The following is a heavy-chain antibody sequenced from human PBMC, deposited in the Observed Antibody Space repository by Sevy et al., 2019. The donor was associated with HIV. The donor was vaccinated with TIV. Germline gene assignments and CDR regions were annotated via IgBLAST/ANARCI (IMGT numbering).Heavy chain of an antibody. D-gene: IGHD2-21*02. CDR2: ISSSSSTI. Sequence: GGSLRLSCAASGFTFSSYSMNWVRQAPGKGLEWVSYISSSSSTIYYADSVKGRFTISRDNAKKSLYLQMNSLRDEDTAVYYCARDRRGGDRYYYYYYMDVWGKGTTVTVSS. J-gene: IGHJ6*03. CDR3: ARDRRGGDRYYYYYYMDV. V-gene: IGHV3-48*02. CDR1: GFTFSSYS.